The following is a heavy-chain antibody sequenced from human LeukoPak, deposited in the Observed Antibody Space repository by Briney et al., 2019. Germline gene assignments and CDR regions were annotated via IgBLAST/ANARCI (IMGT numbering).Heavy chain of an antibody. CDR2: INHSGST. V-gene: IGHV4-34*01. D-gene: IGHD3-3*01. CDR3: ARGRTYYDFWSGYLSNPFDI. CDR1: GGSFSGYY. Sequence: PSETLSLICAVYGGSFSGYYWSWIRQPPGKGLEWIGEINHSGSTNYNPSLKSRVTISVDTSKNQFSLKLSSVTAADTAVYYCARGRTYYDFWSGYLSNPFDIWGQGTMVTVSS. J-gene: IGHJ3*02.